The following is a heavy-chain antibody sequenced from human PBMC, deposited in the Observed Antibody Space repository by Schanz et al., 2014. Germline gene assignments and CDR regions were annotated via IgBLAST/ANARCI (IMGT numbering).Heavy chain of an antibody. V-gene: IGHV4-61*02. CDR2: IYSRGSS. J-gene: IGHJ5*02. D-gene: IGHD6-25*01. CDR1: GGSISSATYY. CDR3: AREPLSGYNWFDP. Sequence: QVQLQESGPGLVKPSQTLSLTCTVSGGSISSATYYWSWVRQPAGKGLEWIGRIYSRGSSTYNPSLKRRVPISLAPSKNQFSLKLSSVTAADTAVYYCAREPLSGYNWFDPWGQGSLVTVSS.